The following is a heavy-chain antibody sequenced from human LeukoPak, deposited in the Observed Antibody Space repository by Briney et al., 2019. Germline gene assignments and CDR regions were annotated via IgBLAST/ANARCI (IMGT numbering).Heavy chain of an antibody. CDR2: ISSSSSYI. J-gene: IGHJ4*02. CDR3: ARVVAVAGPDY. D-gene: IGHD6-19*01. Sequence: GGSLRLSCAASGFTSSSYSMNWVRQAPGKGLEWVSSISSSSSYIYYADSVKGRFTISRDNAKNSLYPQMNSLRAEDTAVYYCARVVAVAGPDYWGQGTLVTVSS. V-gene: IGHV3-21*01. CDR1: GFTSSSYS.